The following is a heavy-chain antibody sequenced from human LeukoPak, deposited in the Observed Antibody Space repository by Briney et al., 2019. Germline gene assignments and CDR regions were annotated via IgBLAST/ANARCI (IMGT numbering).Heavy chain of an antibody. CDR1: GGSISSSYW. CDR2: TYHSGST. Sequence: SETLSLTCAVSGGSISSSYWWSWVRQPPGKGLEWIGETYHSGSTNYNPSLKSRVTISVDTSKNQFSLKLSSVTAADTAVYYCARDFRGSYGFDYWGQGTLVTVSS. CDR3: ARDFRGSYGFDY. J-gene: IGHJ4*02. V-gene: IGHV4-4*02. D-gene: IGHD1-26*01.